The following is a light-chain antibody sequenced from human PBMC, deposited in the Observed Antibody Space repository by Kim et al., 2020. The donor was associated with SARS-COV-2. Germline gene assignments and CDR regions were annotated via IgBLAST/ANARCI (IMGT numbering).Light chain of an antibody. CDR2: DAS. CDR3: QQYDNLPIT. J-gene: IGKJ5*01. CDR1: QDITKY. Sequence: GDLGTITRQASQDITKYLNWYQHKPGTAPQHLFYDASILETGVPSRFSGIGSGTDFAVPISSLQPEDIALYYCQQYDNLPITFGQGTRLEIK. V-gene: IGKV1-33*01.